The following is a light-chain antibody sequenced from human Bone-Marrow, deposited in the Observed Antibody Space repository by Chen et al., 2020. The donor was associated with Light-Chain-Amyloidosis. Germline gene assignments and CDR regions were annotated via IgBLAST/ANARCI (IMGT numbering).Light chain of an antibody. V-gene: IGKV3-15*01. CDR1: QSIRGN. Sequence: VMTHSPVALSVSPGDTATLSCRASQSIRGNLAWYQQRPGQAPRLLIYGASARATGIPARFSGSGFETDFTLTISTIQSEDFAVYYCQQYNNWPLTVGQGTRVDIK. J-gene: IGKJ1*01. CDR3: QQYNNWPLT. CDR2: GAS.